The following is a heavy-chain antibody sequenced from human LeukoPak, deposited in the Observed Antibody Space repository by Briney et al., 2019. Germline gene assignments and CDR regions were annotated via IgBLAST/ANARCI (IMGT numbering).Heavy chain of an antibody. J-gene: IGHJ4*02. CDR1: GYTFTSYG. D-gene: IGHD3-22*01. CDR2: IIPIFGTA. V-gene: IGHV1-69*06. CDR3: ARDLDSSHYYDSSGYYPT. Sequence: SVKVSCKASGYTFTSYGISWVRQAPGQGLEWMGGIIPIFGTANYAQKFQGRVTITADKSTSTAYMELSSLRSEDTAVYYCARDLDSSHYYDSSGYYPTWGQGTLVTVSS.